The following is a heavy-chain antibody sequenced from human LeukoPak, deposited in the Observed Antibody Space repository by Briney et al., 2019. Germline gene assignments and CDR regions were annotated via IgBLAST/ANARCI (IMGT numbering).Heavy chain of an antibody. CDR1: GGSISSYY. Sequence: SETLSLTCTVSGGSISSYYWSWIRQPPGKGLEWIGYIYYSGSTNYNPSLKSRVTISVDTSRNQFSLKLSSVTAADTAVYYCARSTRASAIDYWGQGTLVTVSS. D-gene: IGHD3-10*01. J-gene: IGHJ4*02. CDR3: ARSTRASAIDY. CDR2: IYYSGST. V-gene: IGHV4-59*01.